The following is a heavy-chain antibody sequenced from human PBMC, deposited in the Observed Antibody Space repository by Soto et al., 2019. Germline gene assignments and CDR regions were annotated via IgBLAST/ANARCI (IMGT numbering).Heavy chain of an antibody. Sequence: GGSLRLSCGALGFTFSSYWMTWARQAPGKGLEWVASMNRDGSEKRYVDSVEGRFTISRDNAKNSLFLQMNSLSPDDTAVYYCGRDAGRRFDYWGQGSLVTVS. J-gene: IGHJ4*02. CDR2: MNRDGSEK. CDR1: GFTFSSYW. V-gene: IGHV3-7*01. D-gene: IGHD6-13*01. CDR3: GRDAGRRFDY.